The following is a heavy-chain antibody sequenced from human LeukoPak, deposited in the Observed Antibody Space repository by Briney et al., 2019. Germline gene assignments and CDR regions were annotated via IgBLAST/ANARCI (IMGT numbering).Heavy chain of an antibody. CDR2: INHSGST. D-gene: IGHD3-3*01. CDR1: GGSFSGYY. Sequence: TETLSLTCAVYGGSFSGYYWSWIRQPPGKGLEWIGEINHSGSTNYNPSLKSRVTISVDTSKNQFSLKLSSVTAADTAVYYCARGRPGNFWYWGQGTLVTVSS. CDR3: ARGRPGNFWY. J-gene: IGHJ4*02. V-gene: IGHV4-34*01.